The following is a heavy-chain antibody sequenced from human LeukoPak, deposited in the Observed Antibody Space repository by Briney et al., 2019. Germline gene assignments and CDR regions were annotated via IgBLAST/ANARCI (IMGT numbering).Heavy chain of an antibody. D-gene: IGHD1-26*01. CDR1: GGSIENHH. CDR2: IYYSGST. V-gene: IGHV4-30-4*08. Sequence: SETLSLTCTVSGGSIENHHWTWVRQPPGRGLEWIGYIYYSGSTYYNPSLKSRVTISVDTSKNQFSLKLSSVTAADTAVYYCARTYSGSNSLDYWGQGTLVTVSS. J-gene: IGHJ4*02. CDR3: ARTYSGSNSLDY.